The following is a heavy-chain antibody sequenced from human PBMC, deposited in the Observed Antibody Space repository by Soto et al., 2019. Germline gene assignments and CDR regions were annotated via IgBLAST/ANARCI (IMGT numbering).Heavy chain of an antibody. Sequence: GASVKVSCKASGYTFPSYGISWVRQAPGQGLEWMGWISAYNGNTNYAQKLQGRVTMTTDTSTSTAYMELRSLRSDDTAVYYCARAGSSWLLNWFDPWGQGTLVTVSS. CDR2: ISAYNGNT. CDR3: ARAGSSWLLNWFDP. V-gene: IGHV1-18*01. J-gene: IGHJ5*02. CDR1: GYTFPSYG. D-gene: IGHD6-13*01.